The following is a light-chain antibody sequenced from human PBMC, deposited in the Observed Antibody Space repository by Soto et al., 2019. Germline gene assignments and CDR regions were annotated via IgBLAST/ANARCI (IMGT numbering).Light chain of an antibody. J-gene: IGKJ4*01. CDR2: DAS. Sequence: EIVMTQSPATLSVSPGDRATLSCRASQSVDNDLACYQQKPGQPPRLLIYDASTRATGIPDRFSGSGSGTDFTLTISSLEPEDFAVYYCQQRSNWPLTFGGGTKVDIK. V-gene: IGKV3-11*01. CDR1: QSVDND. CDR3: QQRSNWPLT.